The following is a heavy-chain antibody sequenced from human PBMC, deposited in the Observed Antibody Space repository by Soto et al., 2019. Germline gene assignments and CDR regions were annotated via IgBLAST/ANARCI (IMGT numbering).Heavy chain of an antibody. CDR3: ARDSTKFNWFEP. V-gene: IGHV4-34*01. Sequence: PSETLSLTCAVYGGSFSGYYWSWIRQPPGKGLEWIGEINHSGSTNYNPSLKSRVTISVDTSKNQFSLKLSSVTAADTAVYYCARDSTKFNWFEPWGQGTLVTVSS. CDR1: GGSFSGYY. D-gene: IGHD1-1*01. CDR2: INHSGST. J-gene: IGHJ5*02.